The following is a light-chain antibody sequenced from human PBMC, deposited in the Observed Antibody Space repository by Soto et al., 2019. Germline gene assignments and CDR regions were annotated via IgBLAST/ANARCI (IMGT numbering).Light chain of an antibody. V-gene: IGKV3D-15*01. CDR3: QQYGSSPLP. CDR1: QSVSSN. CDR2: GAS. J-gene: IGKJ4*01. Sequence: IGSTQFQDTLSVSPGERATLSCRASQSVSSNLAWYQQKPGQAPRLLIYGASTRATGIPARFSGSGSGTDFTLTISSLQPEDFAVYYCQQYGSSPLPSGGGTKVAIK.